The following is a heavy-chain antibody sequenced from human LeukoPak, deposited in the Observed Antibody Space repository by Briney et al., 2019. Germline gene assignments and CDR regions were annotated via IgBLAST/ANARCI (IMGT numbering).Heavy chain of an antibody. J-gene: IGHJ6*02. CDR2: ISYDGGNK. CDR1: GFTFSSYG. CDR3: AREGGDDSSGYYYYGMDV. D-gene: IGHD3-22*01. Sequence: GRSLRLSCAASGFTFSSYGMHWVRQAPGKGLEWVAVISYDGGNKYYADSVKGRFTISRDNSKNTLYLQMNSLRAEDTAVYYCAREGGDDSSGYYYYGMDVWGQGTTVTVSS. V-gene: IGHV3-30*03.